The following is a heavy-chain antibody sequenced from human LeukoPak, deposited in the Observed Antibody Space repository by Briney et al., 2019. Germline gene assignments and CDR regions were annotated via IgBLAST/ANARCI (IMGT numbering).Heavy chain of an antibody. D-gene: IGHD3-16*01. V-gene: IGHV1-46*01. J-gene: IGHJ4*02. CDR3: AREGGSYGDFDY. CDR1: GYTFTSYY. CDR2: INPSGGST. Sequence: GASVKVSCKASGYTFTSYYMHWVRQAPGQGLEWMGIINPSGGSTSYAQKFQGRVTMTRDTSTSTVYMELSRLRSDDTAVYYCAREGGSYGDFDYWGQGTLVTVSS.